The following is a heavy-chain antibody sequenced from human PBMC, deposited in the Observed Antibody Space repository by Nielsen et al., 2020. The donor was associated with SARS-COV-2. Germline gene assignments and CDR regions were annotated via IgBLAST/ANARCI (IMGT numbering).Heavy chain of an antibody. CDR1: GFSFSDYA. CDR3: ASAYSYGSDTFDI. CDR2: ISYDGSEK. J-gene: IGHJ3*02. D-gene: IGHD5-18*01. V-gene: IGHV3-30*04. Sequence: GGSLRLSCAASGFSFSDYAIHWARQAPGKGLEWVAVISYDGSEKYYGDSVKGRLTISRDNSKSTLYLQMNGLRAEDTAIYYCASAYSYGSDTFDIWGQGTVVTVSS.